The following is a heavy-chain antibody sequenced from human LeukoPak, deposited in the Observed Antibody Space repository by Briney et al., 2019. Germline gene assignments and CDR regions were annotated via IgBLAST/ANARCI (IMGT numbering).Heavy chain of an antibody. J-gene: IGHJ4*02. D-gene: IGHD5-18*01. CDR2: IIYSGST. CDR3: ARGRGYGYGIDY. V-gene: IGHV4-59*11. CDR1: GGSISNHY. Sequence: SETLSLTCTVSGGSISNHYWSWIRQPPGRGLEWVGYIIYSGSTNYNPSLNSRVTISVDTSKNQFSLKLSSVTAADTAMYYCARGRGYGYGIDYWGQGTLVTVSS.